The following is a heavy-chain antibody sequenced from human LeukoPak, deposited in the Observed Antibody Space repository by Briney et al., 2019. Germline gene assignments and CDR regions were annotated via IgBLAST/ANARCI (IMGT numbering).Heavy chain of an antibody. D-gene: IGHD2-15*01. CDR2: INPSNGDT. CDR1: GYTFTYHY. J-gene: IGHJ4*02. CDR3: ARDAGGSCDY. V-gene: IGHV1-46*01. Sequence: GASVKVSCKASGYTFTYHYIHLVRQAPGQGLEWMGIINPSNGDTNYAQRFQGRVTMTRDTSTSTVYMELSSLDSEDTAVYYCARDAGGSCDYWGQGTLVTVSS.